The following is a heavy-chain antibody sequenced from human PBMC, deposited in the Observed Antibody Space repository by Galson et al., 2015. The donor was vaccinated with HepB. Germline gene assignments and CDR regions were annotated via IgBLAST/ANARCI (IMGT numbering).Heavy chain of an antibody. Sequence: SLRLSCAVFGFTVSSNYMSWVRQAPGKGLECVSVMYSGGSTYYADSVKGRFTISRDKSKNTLYLQMNSLRAEDTAVYYCARLFAATLDYWCQGALVTVSS. CDR1: GFTVSSNY. CDR3: ARLFAATLDY. V-gene: IGHV3-53*01. D-gene: IGHD1-26*01. J-gene: IGHJ4*02. CDR2: MYSGGST.